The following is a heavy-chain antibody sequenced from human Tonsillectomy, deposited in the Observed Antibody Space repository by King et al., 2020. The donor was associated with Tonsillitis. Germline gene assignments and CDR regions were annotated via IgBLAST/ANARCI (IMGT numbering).Heavy chain of an antibody. CDR1: GFTFSNYA. J-gene: IGHJ4*02. V-gene: IGHV3-23*04. CDR2: ISGSGDST. D-gene: IGHD2-15*01. Sequence: VQLVESGGGLVQPGESLRLSCAASGFTFSNYAMSWVRQAPGKGLEWVSSISGSGDSTYYADSLKGRFTISRDNSKNTLYLQMNSLRVEDTAVYYCGSYCRGDSCYSGYYDYRGQGTLVTVSS. CDR3: GSYCRGDSCYSGYYDY.